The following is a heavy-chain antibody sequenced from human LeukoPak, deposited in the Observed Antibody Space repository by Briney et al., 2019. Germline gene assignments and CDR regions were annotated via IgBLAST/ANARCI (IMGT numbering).Heavy chain of an antibody. CDR2: INGSGDST. Sequence: PGGSLRLSRAASGFTFSSYVMSWVRQAPGKGLEWVSVINGSGDSTNYADSVKGRFTISRDNSKNTLYLQMNSLRAEDTAVYYCAKDRLDYGSGNFDYWGQGTLVTVSS. D-gene: IGHD3-10*01. CDR1: GFTFSSYV. J-gene: IGHJ4*02. CDR3: AKDRLDYGSGNFDY. V-gene: IGHV3-23*01.